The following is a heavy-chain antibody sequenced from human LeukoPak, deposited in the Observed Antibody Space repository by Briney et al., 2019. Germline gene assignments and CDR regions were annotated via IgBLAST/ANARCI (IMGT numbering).Heavy chain of an antibody. V-gene: IGHV4-4*02. D-gene: IGHD5-24*01. Sequence: SETLSLTCAVSGGSISSNNWWIWVRQSPEKGLEWIGEIYHDESTNYNPSLKSRVTISMDKSKNQLSLKLNFVTAADTAVYYCAREYQIAEMATIGTDYWGQGTLVTVSS. CDR2: IYHDEST. CDR3: AREYQIAEMATIGTDY. CDR1: GGSISSNNW. J-gene: IGHJ4*02.